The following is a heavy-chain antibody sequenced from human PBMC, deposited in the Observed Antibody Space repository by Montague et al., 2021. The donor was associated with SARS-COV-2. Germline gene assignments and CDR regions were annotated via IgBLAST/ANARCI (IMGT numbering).Heavy chain of an antibody. D-gene: IGHD3-22*01. CDR3: ARGRITMIVVVPHNAFDI. CDR1: GFTFSGYE. CDR2: ISSSGSTI. J-gene: IGHJ3*02. Sequence: SLRLSCAASGFTFSGYEVNWVRQAPGKGLEWVSYISSSGSTIYYADSVKGRFTISRDNAKNSLYLQMNGLRAEDTAVYYCARGRITMIVVVPHNAFDIWGQGTMVTVSS. V-gene: IGHV3-48*03.